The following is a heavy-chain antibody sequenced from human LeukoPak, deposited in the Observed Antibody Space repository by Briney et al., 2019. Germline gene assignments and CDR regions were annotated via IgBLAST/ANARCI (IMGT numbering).Heavy chain of an antibody. J-gene: IGHJ4*02. Sequence: GGSLRLSCAASGLTFSSYAMSWVRQAPGKGLEWVSAISGSGGSTYYADSVKGRFTISRDNSKNTLYLQMNSLRAEDTAVYYCAKKPDLLRYFDWLHDYWGQGTLVTVSS. CDR2: ISGSGGST. D-gene: IGHD3-9*01. V-gene: IGHV3-23*01. CDR3: AKKPDLLRYFDWLHDY. CDR1: GLTFSSYA.